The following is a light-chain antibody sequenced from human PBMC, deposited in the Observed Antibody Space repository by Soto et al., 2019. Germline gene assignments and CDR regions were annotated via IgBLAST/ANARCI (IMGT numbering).Light chain of an antibody. J-gene: IGLJ2*01. CDR1: SSDVGGYDF. CDR3: CSYAGELAL. CDR2: DVS. V-gene: IGLV2-11*01. Sequence: QSALTQPRSVSGSPGQSVTISCTGTSSDVGGYDFVSWYQQHPGKAPKLMISDVSKRPSGVPDRFSGSKSGNTASLTVSGLQAEDAANYYCCSYAGELALFGVWTKVTV.